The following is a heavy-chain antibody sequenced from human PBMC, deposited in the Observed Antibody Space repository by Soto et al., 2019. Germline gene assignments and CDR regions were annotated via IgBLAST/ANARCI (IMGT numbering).Heavy chain of an antibody. V-gene: IGHV4-39*03. CDR3: TTDRPYDYDSSSHDH. Sequence: PSETLSLTCTVPGGSISSSTSSWGWIRQPPGKGLEWIGSMYDSGTAYYNPSLRSRVTISVDTSKNQFSLRLSSVTAADPAVYYCTTDRPYDYDSSSHDHWGQGTVVTVSS. CDR1: GGSISSSTSS. J-gene: IGHJ4*02. D-gene: IGHD3-22*01. CDR2: MYDSGTA.